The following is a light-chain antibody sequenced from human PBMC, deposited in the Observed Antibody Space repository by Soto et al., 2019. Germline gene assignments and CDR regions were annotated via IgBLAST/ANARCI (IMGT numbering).Light chain of an antibody. CDR1: QSISSW. Sequence: DIHMTQSPSTLSASVGDRVTITCRASQSISSWLAWYQQKPGKAPKLLIYDASSLESGVPSRFSGSGSGTKFTLTISSLQPDDFATYYCQQYNGYWTFGQGTKVDIK. J-gene: IGKJ1*01. CDR3: QQYNGYWT. CDR2: DAS. V-gene: IGKV1-5*01.